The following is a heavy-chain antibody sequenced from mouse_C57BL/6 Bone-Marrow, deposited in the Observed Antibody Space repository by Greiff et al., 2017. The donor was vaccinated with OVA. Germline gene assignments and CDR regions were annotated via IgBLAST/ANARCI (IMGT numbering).Heavy chain of an antibody. J-gene: IGHJ3*01. CDR3: ARSDYGNYEWFAY. V-gene: IGHV1-55*01. CDR1: GYTFTSYW. D-gene: IGHD2-1*01. Sequence: VQLQESGAELVKPGASVKMSCKASGYTFTSYWITWVKQRPGQGLEWIGDIYPGSGSTNYNEKFKSKATLTVDTSSSTAYMQLSSLTSEDSAVYYCARSDYGNYEWFAYWGQGTLVTVSA. CDR2: IYPGSGST.